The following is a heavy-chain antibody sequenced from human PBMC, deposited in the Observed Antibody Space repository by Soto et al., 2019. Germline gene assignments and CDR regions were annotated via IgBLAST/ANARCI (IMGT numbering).Heavy chain of an antibody. V-gene: IGHV3-30-3*01. CDR1: GFTFSSYA. CDR3: AREIRYCSGGSCYGYYYYGMDV. J-gene: IGHJ6*02. D-gene: IGHD2-15*01. Sequence: GGSLRLSCAASGFTFSSYAMHWVRQAPGKGLEWVAVISYDGSNKYYADSVKGRFTISRDNSKNTLYLQMNSLRAEDTAVYYCAREIRYCSGGSCYGYYYYGMDVWGQGTTVTVSS. CDR2: ISYDGSNK.